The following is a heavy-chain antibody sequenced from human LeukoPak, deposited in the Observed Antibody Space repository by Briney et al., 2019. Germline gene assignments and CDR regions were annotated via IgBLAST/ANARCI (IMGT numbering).Heavy chain of an antibody. Sequence: GGSLRLSCAASGFTFSSYAMSWVRQAPGKGLEWVSAISGSGGSTYYADSVKGRFTISGDNSKNTLYLQMNSLRAEDTAVYYCAKTPPEEYYDSSGYPVDYWGQGTLVTVSS. D-gene: IGHD3-22*01. CDR2: ISGSGGST. CDR3: AKTPPEEYYDSSGYPVDY. V-gene: IGHV3-23*01. J-gene: IGHJ4*02. CDR1: GFTFSSYA.